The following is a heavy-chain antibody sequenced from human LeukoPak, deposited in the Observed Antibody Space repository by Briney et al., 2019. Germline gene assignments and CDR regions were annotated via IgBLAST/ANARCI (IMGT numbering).Heavy chain of an antibody. D-gene: IGHD6-13*01. V-gene: IGHV4-59*12. CDR2: IYYSGST. J-gene: IGHJ6*03. CDR3: ARGREGSSWYLHYLDV. CDR1: GASISSYY. Sequence: PSETLSLTCTVSGASISSYYWTWIRQPPGKGLEWIGYIYYSGSTNYNPSLKSRVTISVDTSKNQFSLKLSSVTAADTAMYYCARGREGSSWYLHYLDVWGKGTTVTVSS.